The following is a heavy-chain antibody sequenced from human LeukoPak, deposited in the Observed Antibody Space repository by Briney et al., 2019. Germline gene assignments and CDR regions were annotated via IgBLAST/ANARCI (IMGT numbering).Heavy chain of an antibody. D-gene: IGHD3-22*01. CDR2: IIPIFGTA. CDR1: GGTFSSYA. V-gene: IGHV1-69*13. CDR3: ARGYYYDSSGYYYESFDY. J-gene: IGHJ4*02. Sequence: SVKVSCKASGGTFSSYAISWVRQAPGQGLEWMGGIIPIFGTANYAQKFQGRVTITADDSTSTAYMELSSLRSEDTAVYYCARGYYYDSSGYYYESFDYWGQGTLVTVSS.